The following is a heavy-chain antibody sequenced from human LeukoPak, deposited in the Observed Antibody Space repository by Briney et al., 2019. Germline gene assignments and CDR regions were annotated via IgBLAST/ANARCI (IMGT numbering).Heavy chain of an antibody. CDR2: INSDGSSA. CDR1: GFTFSSYW. J-gene: IGHJ6*02. Sequence: PGGSLRLSCAASGFTFSSYWMHWVRQAPGKGLVWVSRINSDGSSASYADSVKGRFTISRDNAKNTLYLQMNSLRAEDTAVYYCAGDYGDYGYGMDVWGQGTTVTVSS. D-gene: IGHD4-17*01. V-gene: IGHV3-74*01. CDR3: AGDYGDYGYGMDV.